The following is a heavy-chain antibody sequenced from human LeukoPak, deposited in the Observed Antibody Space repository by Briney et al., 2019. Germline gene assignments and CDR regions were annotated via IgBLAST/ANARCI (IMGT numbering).Heavy chain of an antibody. CDR1: GYTFTGYY. J-gene: IGHJ6*03. CDR2: INPNSGGT. V-gene: IGHV1-2*06. Sequence: GASVNVSCKASGYTFTGYYMHWVRQAPGQGLEWMGRINPNSGGTNYAQKFQGRVTMTRDTSISTAYMELSRLRSDDTAVYYCARVYYYYYYMDVWGKGTTVTVSS. CDR3: ARVYYYYYYMDV.